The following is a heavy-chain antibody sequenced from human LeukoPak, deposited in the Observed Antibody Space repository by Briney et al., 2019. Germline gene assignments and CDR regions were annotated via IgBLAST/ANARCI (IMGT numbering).Heavy chain of an antibody. CDR3: ARSMVRGVIRVNAFDI. D-gene: IGHD3-10*01. Sequence: PSETLSLTCTVSGGSISNYYWSWIRQPPGKGLEWIGYFYYSGSTNYNPSLKSRVTISADTSKDQFSLKLSSVTAADTAVYYCARSMVRGVIRVNAFDIWGQGTMVTVSS. CDR1: GGSISNYY. J-gene: IGHJ3*02. CDR2: FYYSGST. V-gene: IGHV4-59*08.